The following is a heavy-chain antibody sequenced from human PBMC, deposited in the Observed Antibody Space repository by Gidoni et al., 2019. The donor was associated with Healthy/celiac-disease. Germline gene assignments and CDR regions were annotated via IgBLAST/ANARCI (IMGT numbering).Heavy chain of an antibody. CDR3: ARDHAFIVLMARESYGMDV. D-gene: IGHD2-8*01. V-gene: IGHV1-46*01. CDR2: INPSGGST. CDR1: GYTFTSYY. Sequence: QVQLVQSGAEVKKPGASVTVSCKASGYTFTSYYMHWVRQAPGQGLEWMGIINPSGGSTSYAQKFQGRVTMTRDTSTSTVYMELSSLRSEDTAVYYCARDHAFIVLMARESYGMDVWGQGTTVTVSS. J-gene: IGHJ6*02.